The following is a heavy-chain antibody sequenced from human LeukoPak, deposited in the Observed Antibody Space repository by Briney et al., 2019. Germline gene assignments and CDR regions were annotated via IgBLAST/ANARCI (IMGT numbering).Heavy chain of an antibody. CDR2: IYYSGST. CDR1: GGSISSYY. V-gene: IGHV4-59*08. D-gene: IGHD3-22*01. J-gene: IGHJ4*02. Sequence: KTSETLSLTCTVSGGSISSYYWSWIRQPPGKGLEWIGYIYYSGSTNYNPSLTSLVTISVDTSKNQFSLKLSSVTAADTAVYYCARTTYYYDSSGYYPTPFDYWGQGTLVTVSS. CDR3: ARTTYYYDSSGYYPTPFDY.